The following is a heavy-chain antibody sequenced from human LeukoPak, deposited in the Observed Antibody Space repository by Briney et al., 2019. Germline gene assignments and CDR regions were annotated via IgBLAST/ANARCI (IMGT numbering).Heavy chain of an antibody. CDR3: ARSYDYAYYYYMDV. V-gene: IGHV4-61*02. J-gene: IGHJ6*03. D-gene: IGHD3-16*01. CDR1: GGSISSGSYY. Sequence: SETLSLTCTVSGGSISSGSYYWSWIRQPAGKGLEWIGRIYTSGSTNYNPSLKSRVTISVDTSKDQFSLKLSSVTAADTAVYYCARSYDYAYYYYMDVWGKGTTVTISS. CDR2: IYTSGST.